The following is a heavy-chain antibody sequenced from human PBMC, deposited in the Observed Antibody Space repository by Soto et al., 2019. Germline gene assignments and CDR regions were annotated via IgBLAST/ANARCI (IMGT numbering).Heavy chain of an antibody. CDR3: ARDARNADYDY. V-gene: IGHV3-48*02. Sequence: EVQLVESGGGLVQPGGPLKLSCEGSGFPFRSHAMNWVRQAPGKGLEWVAYIHGTRSIIYYADSVKGRFTISRDNAKNSLYLQMDSLRDEDTALYYCARDARNADYDYWGQGTLVTVSS. CDR2: IHGTRSII. CDR1: GFPFRSHA. D-gene: IGHD3-16*01. J-gene: IGHJ4*02.